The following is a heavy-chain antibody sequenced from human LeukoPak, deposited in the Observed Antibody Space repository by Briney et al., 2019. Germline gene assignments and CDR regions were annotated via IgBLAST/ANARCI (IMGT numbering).Heavy chain of an antibody. J-gene: IGHJ3*02. CDR2: IKRDGSDK. Sequence: GGSLRLSCAASAFSLSSFWMSWVRQAPGKGLEWVANIKRDGSDKNYVDPVKGRFTISRDNAKNSLYLDMSSLRVEDTAVYYCARERKKTAMVTRDGFDIWGQGTMVTVSS. CDR3: ARERKKTAMVTRDGFDI. V-gene: IGHV3-7*01. D-gene: IGHD5-24*01. CDR1: AFSLSSFW.